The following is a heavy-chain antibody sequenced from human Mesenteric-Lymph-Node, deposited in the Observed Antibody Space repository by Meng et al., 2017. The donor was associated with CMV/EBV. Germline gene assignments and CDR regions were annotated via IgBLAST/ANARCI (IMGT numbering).Heavy chain of an antibody. CDR2: ICYSGST. D-gene: IGHD1-20*01. CDR1: TDSISNYC. V-gene: IGHV4-59*01. CDR3: ARGYNSNGFDS. J-gene: IGHJ4*02. Sequence: SLTCSVSTDSISNYCWRWIRQSPGKGLEWIGYICYSGSTNYASSLRGRVTISEDTSKKQFSLKLKSATPADTAVYYCARGYNSNGFDSWGQGTLVTVSS.